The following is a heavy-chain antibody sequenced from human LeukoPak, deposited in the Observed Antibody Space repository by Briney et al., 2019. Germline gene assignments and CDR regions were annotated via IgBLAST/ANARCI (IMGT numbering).Heavy chain of an antibody. D-gene: IGHD3-22*01. Sequence: SETLSLTCTVSGGSISSYYWSWIRQPAGKGLEWIGRIYTSGSTNYNPSLKSRVTMSVDTSKNQFSLKLSSVTAADTAVYYCARDNFRYESSGYYPFDYWGQGTLVTVSS. CDR2: IYTSGST. CDR3: ARDNFRYESSGYYPFDY. V-gene: IGHV4-4*07. CDR1: GGSISSYY. J-gene: IGHJ4*02.